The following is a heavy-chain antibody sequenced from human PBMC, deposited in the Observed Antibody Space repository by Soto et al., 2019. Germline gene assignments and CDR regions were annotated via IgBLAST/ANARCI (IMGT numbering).Heavy chain of an antibody. CDR3: VVGAQPYYFDY. CDR1: GYTFTSYG. V-gene: IGHV1-18*01. D-gene: IGHD2-15*01. J-gene: IGHJ4*02. Sequence: DSVKVSCKASGYTFTSYGISWVRQAPGQGLEWMGWISAYNGNTNYAQKLQGRVTMTTDTSTSTAYMELRSLRSDDTAVYYCVVGAQPYYFDYWGRGSLVTVSS. CDR2: ISAYNGNT.